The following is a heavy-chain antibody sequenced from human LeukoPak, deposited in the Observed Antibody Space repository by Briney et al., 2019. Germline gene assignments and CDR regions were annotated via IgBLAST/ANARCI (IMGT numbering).Heavy chain of an antibody. V-gene: IGHV1-2*02. J-gene: IGHJ6*02. CDR2: INTNTGGT. CDR3: ARGATQYQEYYHYGMDV. D-gene: IGHD2/OR15-2a*01. Sequence: ASVKVSCKTSGYTFTEYYLHWVRQAPEQGLEWMGWINTNTGGTNYAQKFQGRVTMTRDTSINTAYMDLSRLRSDDTSVYYCARGATQYQEYYHYGMDVWGQGTTVTVS. CDR1: GYTFTEYY.